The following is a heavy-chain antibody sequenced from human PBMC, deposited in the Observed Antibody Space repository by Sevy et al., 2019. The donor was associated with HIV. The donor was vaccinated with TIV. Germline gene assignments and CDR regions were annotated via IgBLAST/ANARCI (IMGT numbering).Heavy chain of an antibody. Sequence: SETLSLTCSVSGGSINNYYWSWIRQPPGKRLGWIGYIYYSGYTKYNPSLKSRVTMSVDTSNNQFSLKLGSVTAADTAVYYWARGYSYRDFDYWGQGTLVTVSS. J-gene: IGHJ4*02. CDR1: GGSINNYY. CDR3: ARGYSYRDFDY. V-gene: IGHV4-59*13. D-gene: IGHD5-18*01. CDR2: IYYSGYT.